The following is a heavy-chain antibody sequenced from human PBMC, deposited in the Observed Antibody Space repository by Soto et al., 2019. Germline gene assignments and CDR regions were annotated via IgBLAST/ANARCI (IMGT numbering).Heavy chain of an antibody. CDR3: AKGLSVIQEWIIDGH. J-gene: IGHJ4*02. CDR2: MSYDGNKK. CDR1: GFTLSSYG. D-gene: IGHD5-18*01. Sequence: PGGSLRLSCAVSGFTLSSYGIHWVRQAPGKGLEWVAFMSYDGNKKSYADSAKGRFTISRDNSKNTLYLEMDSLRAEDTAMYYCAKGLSVIQEWIIDGHWGQGTQVTVSS. V-gene: IGHV3-30*18.